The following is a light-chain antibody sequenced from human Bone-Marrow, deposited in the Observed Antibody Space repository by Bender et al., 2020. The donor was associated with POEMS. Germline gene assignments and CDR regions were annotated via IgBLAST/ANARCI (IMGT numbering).Light chain of an antibody. J-gene: IGLJ3*02. CDR3: AVWDDSLNGWV. CDR2: SSH. V-gene: IGLV1-44*01. Sequence: QPVLTQPPSASGTPGQRVTISCFGGSSNIGAHAVNWYQHLPGTAPKLLIYSSHRRPSEVPDRFSGSRSGTSASLAISGLQSEDEADYYCAVWDDSLNGWVFGGGTKLTVL. CDR1: SSNIGAHA.